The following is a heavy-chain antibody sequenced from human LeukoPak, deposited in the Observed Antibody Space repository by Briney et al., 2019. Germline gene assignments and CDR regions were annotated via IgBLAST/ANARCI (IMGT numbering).Heavy chain of an antibody. CDR3: ARVGSIAAAGTPDY. CDR2: IRSIGSHT. D-gene: IGHD6-13*01. CDR1: GFTFSDYY. V-gene: IGHV3-11*06. J-gene: IGHJ4*02. Sequence: GGSLRLSCAASGFTFSDYYMSWIRPAAGKGLEWASYIRSIGSHTNYADSVKGRFTTSRDNAKNLLSLQVDSLRADDTAVYYCARVGSIAAAGTPDYWGQGTLVAVSS.